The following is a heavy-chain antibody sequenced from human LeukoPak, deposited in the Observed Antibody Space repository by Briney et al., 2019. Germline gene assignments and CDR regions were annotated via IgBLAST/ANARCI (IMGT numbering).Heavy chain of an antibody. D-gene: IGHD2-2*01. CDR2: IYYSGST. Sequence: SETLSLTCTVSGGSISSYYWSWIRQPPGKGLEWIGYIYYSGSTNYNPSLKSRVTMSVDTSKNQFSLKLSSVTAADTAVYYCARGGIYCSSTSCYYFDYWGQGTLVTVSS. V-gene: IGHV4-59*12. CDR3: ARGGIYCSSTSCYYFDY. CDR1: GGSISSYY. J-gene: IGHJ4*02.